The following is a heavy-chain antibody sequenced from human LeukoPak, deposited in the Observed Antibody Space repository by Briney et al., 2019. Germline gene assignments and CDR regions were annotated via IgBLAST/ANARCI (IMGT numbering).Heavy chain of an antibody. V-gene: IGHV1-69*13. J-gene: IGHJ1*01. CDR2: IIPIFGTA. D-gene: IGHD3-22*01. CDR1: GGTFSSYA. CDR3: AKEKRITMIVVVISFSEYFQH. Sequence: ASVKVSCKASGGTFSSYAISWVRQAPGQGLEWMGGIIPIFGTANYAQKFQGRVTITADESTSTAYMELSSLRSEDTAVYYCAKEKRITMIVVVISFSEYFQHWGQGTLVTVSS.